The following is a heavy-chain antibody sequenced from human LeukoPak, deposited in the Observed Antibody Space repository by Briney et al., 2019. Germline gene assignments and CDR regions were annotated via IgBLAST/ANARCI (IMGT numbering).Heavy chain of an antibody. J-gene: IGHJ5*02. CDR2: ISSSSSTI. V-gene: IGHV3-48*01. CDR1: GFTFSSYS. D-gene: IGHD6-19*01. Sequence: GGSLRLSCAASGFTFSSYSMNWVRQAPGKGLEWVSYISSSSSTIYYADSVKGRFTISRDNSKNTLYLQMNSLRAEDTAVYYCAKGPYSSGWYRFDPWGQGTLVTVSS. CDR3: AKGPYSSGWYRFDP.